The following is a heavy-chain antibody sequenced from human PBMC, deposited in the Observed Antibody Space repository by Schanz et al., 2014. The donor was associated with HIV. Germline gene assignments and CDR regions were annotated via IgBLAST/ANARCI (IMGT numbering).Heavy chain of an antibody. Sequence: VQLVESGGGVVQPGRSLRLSCAASGFTFDDYAMHWVRQAPGKGLEWVSGISWNSVSIGYADSVKGRFTISRDNAKNSLYMQMNSLRSDDTALYYCAKAYSTSRPYSMDIWGQGTTVTVSS. V-gene: IGHV3-9*01. CDR3: AKAYSTSRPYSMDI. CDR1: GFTFDDYA. CDR2: ISWNSVSI. D-gene: IGHD6-6*01. J-gene: IGHJ6*02.